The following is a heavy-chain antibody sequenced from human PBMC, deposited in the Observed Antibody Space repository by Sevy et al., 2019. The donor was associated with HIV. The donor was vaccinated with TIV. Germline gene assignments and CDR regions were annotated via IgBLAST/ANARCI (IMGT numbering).Heavy chain of an antibody. V-gene: IGHV3-23*01. J-gene: IGHJ4*01. CDR3: ATSRRDYYNYYFDY. CDR1: GFTFSSYA. D-gene: IGHD3-22*01. Sequence: GGSLRLSCAASGFTFSSYAMSWVRQAPGKGLEWVSVFSSSGGNTYYADSVKGRFTISRDNAKNSVFLQMNSLRAEDTAVYFCATSRRDYYNYYFDYWGHGTLVTVSS. CDR2: FSSSGGNT.